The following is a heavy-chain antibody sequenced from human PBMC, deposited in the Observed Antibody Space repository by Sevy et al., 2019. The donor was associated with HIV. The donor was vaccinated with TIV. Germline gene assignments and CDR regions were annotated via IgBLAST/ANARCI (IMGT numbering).Heavy chain of an antibody. V-gene: IGHV1-8*01. CDR2: MNPNSGNT. J-gene: IGHJ6*02. CDR3: ARGINYDSSGYYSGRGCYDYYYGMDV. Sequence: ASVKVSCKASGYTFTSYDINWVRQATGQGLEWMGLMNPNSGNTGYAQKFQGRVTMTRNTSISTAYMELSSLRAEDTAVDYFARGINYDSSGYYSGRGCYDYYYGMDVWGQGTTVTVSS. D-gene: IGHD3-22*01. CDR1: GYTFTSYD.